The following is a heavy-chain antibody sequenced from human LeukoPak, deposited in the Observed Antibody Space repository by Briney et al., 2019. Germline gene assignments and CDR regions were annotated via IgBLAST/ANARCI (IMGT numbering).Heavy chain of an antibody. V-gene: IGHV1-69*04. J-gene: IGHJ6*02. CDR2: IIPILGIA. CDR1: GCTFISYA. Sequence: SVNVSCKSSGCTFISYAISWVRQAPGQGLEWMGRIIPILGIANYVQNFQGRVTITADKSTSKAFMELSSLRSEDTAVYFCARDRYSSSSRYYYGKDVWGQGTRVTVSS. D-gene: IGHD6-6*01. CDR3: ARDRYSSSSRYYYGKDV.